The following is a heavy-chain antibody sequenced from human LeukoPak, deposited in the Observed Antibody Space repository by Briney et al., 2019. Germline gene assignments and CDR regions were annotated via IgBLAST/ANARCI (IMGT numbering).Heavy chain of an antibody. D-gene: IGHD3-3*01. Sequence: GGSLRLSCAASGFTFSSYEMNWVRHAPGKGLEWVSYISSSGSTIYYADSVKGRFTISRDNAKNSLYLQRNRLRAEDTAVYYCARESAITIFGVVTRDAFDIWGQGTMGTVSS. CDR1: GFTFSSYE. CDR2: ISSSGSTI. V-gene: IGHV3-48*03. J-gene: IGHJ3*02. CDR3: ARESAITIFGVVTRDAFDI.